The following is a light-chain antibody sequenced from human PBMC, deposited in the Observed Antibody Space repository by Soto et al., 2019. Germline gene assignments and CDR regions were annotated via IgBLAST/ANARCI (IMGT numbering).Light chain of an antibody. V-gene: IGLV2-23*01. CDR2: EGN. J-gene: IGLJ1*01. Sequence: QSVLTQPASVSGSPGQSITISCTGSVSDIGSFGPVSWYQQHPGQVPKLILYEGNRRPSGVSSRFSGSKSGNTASLTISGLQAEDEADYYCCSYVGARTYVFGTGTKLTVL. CDR1: VSDIGSFGP. CDR3: CSYVGARTYV.